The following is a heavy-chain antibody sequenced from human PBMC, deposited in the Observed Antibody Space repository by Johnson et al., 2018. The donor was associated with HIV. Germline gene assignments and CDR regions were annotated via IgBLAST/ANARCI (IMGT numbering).Heavy chain of an antibody. CDR3: AILGWGAFDI. CDR2: IGYDGSNK. CDR1: GFTFSSHG. V-gene: IGHV3-30*02. Sequence: VHLVESGGGLVQPGGSLRLSCAASGFTFSSHGMNWVRQAPGRGLEWVAFIGYDGSNKYSADSVKGRFTIYRDNSKNTLYLQMDSLGAEDTAVYYCAILGWGAFDIWGQGTMVTVSS. J-gene: IGHJ3*02. D-gene: IGHD2-21*01.